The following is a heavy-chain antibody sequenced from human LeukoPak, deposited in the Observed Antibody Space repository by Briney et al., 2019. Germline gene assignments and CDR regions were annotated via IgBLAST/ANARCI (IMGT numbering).Heavy chain of an antibody. D-gene: IGHD1/OR15-1a*01. Sequence: GGSLRLSCAASGFTFRTYSMNWVRQAPGKGLEWVSRISGSAGTTYYADSVKGRFTLSRDNSHNTVFLQMNSLRAEDTAVYYCAKDRVPFDSNNKPPGGFGSWGQGVLVTVSP. CDR3: AKDRVPFDSNNKPPGGFGS. V-gene: IGHV3-23*01. CDR2: ISGSAGTT. J-gene: IGHJ4*02. CDR1: GFTFRTYS.